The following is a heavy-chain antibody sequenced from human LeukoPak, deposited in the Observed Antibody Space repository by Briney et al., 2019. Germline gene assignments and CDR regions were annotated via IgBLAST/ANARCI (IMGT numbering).Heavy chain of an antibody. CDR3: TRAPLDCSTTSCRLLDF. CDR2: INPNTNDA. CDR1: GYTFTGHY. D-gene: IGHD2-2*01. J-gene: IGHJ4*02. V-gene: IGHV1-2*06. Sequence: GASVKVSCKASGYTFTGHYMHWVRQAPGQGLEWMGRINPNTNDADYAQKFQGRVSMTTDTPTSTAFMEVSRLTSDDTAVYYCTRAPLDCSTTSCRLLDFWGQGTLVTVSS.